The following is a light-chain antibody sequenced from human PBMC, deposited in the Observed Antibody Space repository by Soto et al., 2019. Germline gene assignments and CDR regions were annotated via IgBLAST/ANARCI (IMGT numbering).Light chain of an antibody. CDR3: SSYTSSSTLYV. V-gene: IGLV2-11*01. CDR2: DVS. J-gene: IGLJ1*01. Sequence: QSALTQPRSVSGSPGQSVTISCTGTSSDVGVYNYVSWYQQYPGKAPKIMIYDVSKRPSGVPDRFSGSKSDNTASLTISGLQAEDEADYYCSSYTSSSTLYVFGTGTKVTVL. CDR1: SSDVGVYNY.